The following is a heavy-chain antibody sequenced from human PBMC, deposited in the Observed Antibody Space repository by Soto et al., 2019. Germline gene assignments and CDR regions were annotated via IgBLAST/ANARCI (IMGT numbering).Heavy chain of an antibody. D-gene: IGHD2-21*01. J-gene: IGHJ3*02. CDR1: GGTFSSYA. CDR2: IIPISGTA. V-gene: IGHV1-69*12. CDR3: ARSGVVVNGFDI. Sequence: QVQLVQSGAEVKKPGSSVKVSCKASGGTFSSYAISWVRQAPGQGLEWMGGIIPISGTANYAQKFQGRGTITADESTRTAYMELSSLRSEDTAVYYCARSGVVVNGFDIWGQGTMVTFSS.